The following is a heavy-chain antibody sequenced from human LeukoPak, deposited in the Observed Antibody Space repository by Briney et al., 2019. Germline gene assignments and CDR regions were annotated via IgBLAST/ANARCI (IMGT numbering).Heavy chain of an antibody. Sequence: GESLKISCKASGYSFTSYWIGWVGQMPGKGLEWMGIIDPSNSETRYTPSFQGQVTISVDKSLTTADLQWNSLKASDTAMYYCARQTAMGRSGDYWGQGTLVTVSS. CDR3: ARQTAMGRSGDY. D-gene: IGHD5-18*01. CDR2: IDPSNSET. CDR1: GYSFTSYW. V-gene: IGHV5-51*01. J-gene: IGHJ4*02.